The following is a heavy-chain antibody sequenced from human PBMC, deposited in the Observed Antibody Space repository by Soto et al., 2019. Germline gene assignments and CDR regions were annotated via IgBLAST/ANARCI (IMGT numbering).Heavy chain of an antibody. D-gene: IGHD4-17*01. CDR2: IIPILGIA. V-gene: IGHV1-69*08. CDR1: GGTFSSYT. Sequence: QVQLVQSGAEVKKPGSSVKVSCKASGGTFSSYTISWVRQAPGQGLEWMGRIIPILGIANYAQKFQGRVTSTADKSTSTAYMELSSLRSEDTAVYYCARDPFSEVTTRADYWGQGTLVTVSS. CDR3: ARDPFSEVTTRADY. J-gene: IGHJ4*02.